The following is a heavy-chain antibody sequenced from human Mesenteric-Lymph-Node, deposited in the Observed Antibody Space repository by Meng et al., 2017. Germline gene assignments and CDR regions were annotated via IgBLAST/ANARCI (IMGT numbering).Heavy chain of an antibody. CDR2: IWSDGSNK. CDR3: ARDRGVRDLEH. V-gene: IGHV3-33*01. CDR1: GISFSSSG. J-gene: IGHJ4*02. D-gene: IGHD3-10*01. Sequence: GESLKISCLPSGISFSSSGMHWVRQAPGKGLEWVAMIWSDGSNKYYADSVKGRFTISRDNSKNTLYLQMDSLTAEDTAVYYCARDRGVRDLEHWGQGTLVIVSS.